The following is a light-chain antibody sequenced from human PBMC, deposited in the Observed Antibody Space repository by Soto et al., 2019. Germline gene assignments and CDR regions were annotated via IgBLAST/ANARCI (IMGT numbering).Light chain of an antibody. V-gene: IGLV2-14*01. CDR1: SSDVGGYNY. J-gene: IGLJ1*01. CDR2: EVT. Sequence: QSVLTQPASVSGSPGQSITNSCTGASSDVGGYNYVSWYQQHPGKAPKLLIYEVTNRPSGVSNRFSGSKSGNTASLTISGLRAEDEADYYCSSYTTSTTPYVFGTGTKVTV. CDR3: SSYTTSTTPYV.